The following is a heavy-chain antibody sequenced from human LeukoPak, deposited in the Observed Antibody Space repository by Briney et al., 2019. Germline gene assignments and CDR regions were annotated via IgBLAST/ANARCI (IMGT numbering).Heavy chain of an antibody. CDR2: ISGSGGST. D-gene: IGHD6-19*01. CDR1: GFTFSSYA. CDR3: ASYSSGWYELYFDY. J-gene: IGHJ4*02. Sequence: PGGSLRLSCAASGFTFSSYAMSWVRQAPGKGLEWVSAISGSGGSTYYADSVKGRFTISRDNSKNTLYLQINSLRAEDTAVYYCASYSSGWYELYFDYWGQGTLVTVSS. V-gene: IGHV3-23*01.